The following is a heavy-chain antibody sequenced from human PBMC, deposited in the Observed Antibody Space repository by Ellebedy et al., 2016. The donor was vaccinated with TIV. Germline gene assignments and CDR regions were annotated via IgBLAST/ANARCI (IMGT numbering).Heavy chain of an antibody. J-gene: IGHJ3*02. CDR1: GYSFTSYW. Sequence: GESLKISCKGSGYSFTSYWISWVRQMPGKGLEWMGRIDPSDSYTNYSPSFQGHVTISADKSISTAYLQWSSLKASDTAMYYCARRGDSSGWTNAFDIWGQGTMVTVSS. V-gene: IGHV5-10-1*01. D-gene: IGHD3-22*01. CDR2: IDPSDSYT. CDR3: ARRGDSSGWTNAFDI.